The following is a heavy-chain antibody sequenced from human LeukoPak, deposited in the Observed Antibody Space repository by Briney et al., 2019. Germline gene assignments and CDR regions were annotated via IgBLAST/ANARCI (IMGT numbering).Heavy chain of an antibody. CDR2: FAPEEGKT. CDR3: AAPTSGSLDVFDI. J-gene: IGHJ3*02. D-gene: IGHD3-10*01. CDR1: EYTLTEFS. V-gene: IGHV1-24*01. Sequence: ASVKVSCKVSEYTLTEFSMHWVRQAPGKGLEWMGTFAPEEGKTMYAQSFQGRVTMTEDTSIDTAYMELRSLRSEDTAVYYCAAPTSGSLDVFDIWGQRTMVTVSS.